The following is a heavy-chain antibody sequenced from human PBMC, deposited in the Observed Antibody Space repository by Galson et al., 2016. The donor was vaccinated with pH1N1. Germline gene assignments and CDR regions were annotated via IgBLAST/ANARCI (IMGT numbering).Heavy chain of an antibody. J-gene: IGHJ3*02. V-gene: IGHV3-11*04. CDR1: GFTFSDYY. Sequence: SLRLSCAASGFTFSDYYMSWIRRAPGKGLEWVSYLSSSGSTIYYADSVKGRFTISRDNAKNSLYLQMNSLRAEDTAVYFCARVVGGEVDFAFDIWGQGTMVTVSS. D-gene: IGHD3/OR15-3a*01. CDR3: ARVVGGEVDFAFDI. CDR2: LSSSGSTI.